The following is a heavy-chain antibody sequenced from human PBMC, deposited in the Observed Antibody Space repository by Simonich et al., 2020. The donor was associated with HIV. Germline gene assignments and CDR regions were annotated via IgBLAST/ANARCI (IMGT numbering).Heavy chain of an antibody. CDR2: IYHRRRT. D-gene: IGHD6-13*01. CDR3: ARDEARIAAAGTQD. J-gene: IGHJ4*02. V-gene: IGHV4-4*02. Sequence: QVQLQESCPGLVKPSGTLSLTCAVSGGSIRSSNWWGWVRQPPGKGLEWIGEIYHRRRTNYNPSRKSRVTISVDKSKNQFSLKLSYVTAADTAVYYCARDEARIAAAGTQDWGQGTLVTVSS. CDR1: GGSIRSSNW.